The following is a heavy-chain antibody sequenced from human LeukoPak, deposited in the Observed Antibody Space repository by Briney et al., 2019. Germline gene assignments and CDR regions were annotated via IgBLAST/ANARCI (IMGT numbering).Heavy chain of an antibody. CDR3: ARAGSGWYYFDY. V-gene: IGHV3-64*01. CDR2: ISTNGGST. CDR1: GFTFSSYA. Sequence: GGSLRLSCAASGFTFSSYAMHWVRQAPGKGLEYVSAISTNGGSTYYAKSVKGRFTISRDNSKNTLYLQMGSLRAEDMAVYYCARAGSGWYYFDYWGQGTLVTVSS. J-gene: IGHJ4*02. D-gene: IGHD6-19*01.